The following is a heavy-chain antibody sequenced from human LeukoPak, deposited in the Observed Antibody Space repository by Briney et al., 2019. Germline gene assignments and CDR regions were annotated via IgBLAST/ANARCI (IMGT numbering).Heavy chain of an antibody. J-gene: IGHJ5*02. CDR1: GFTFSSYA. Sequence: GGSPRLSCAASGFTFSSYAMHWVRQAPGKGLEWVAVISYDGSDKYYADSVKGRFTISRDNSKNTLYLQMNSLRAEDTAVYYCARSWGFYNWFDPWGQGTLVTVSS. D-gene: IGHD3-16*01. CDR3: ARSWGFYNWFDP. V-gene: IGHV3-30*04. CDR2: ISYDGSDK.